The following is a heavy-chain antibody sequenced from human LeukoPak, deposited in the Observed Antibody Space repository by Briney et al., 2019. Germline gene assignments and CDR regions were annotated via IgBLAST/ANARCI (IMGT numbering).Heavy chain of an antibody. Sequence: SVNLSCKASGYTFTEYYMHCVPQAPGQGREGVGGINLNSEGTNFAQIFQGRVTMTGDTSISTADMAQSRLISHDTAVYYCARDAGYCTGGSCWYFDHWGQGTLVTVSS. V-gene: IGHV1-2*02. CDR2: INLNSEGT. CDR3: ARDAGYCTGGSCWYFDH. D-gene: IGHD2-15*01. J-gene: IGHJ4*02. CDR1: GYTFTEYY.